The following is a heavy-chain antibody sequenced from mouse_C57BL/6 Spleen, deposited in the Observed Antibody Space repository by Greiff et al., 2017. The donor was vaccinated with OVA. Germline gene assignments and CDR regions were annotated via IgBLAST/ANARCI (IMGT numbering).Heavy chain of an antibody. V-gene: IGHV1-59*01. CDR3: ARSVLVRSAWFAY. CDR2: IDPSDSYT. Sequence: QVQLQQPGAELVRPGTSVKLSCKASGYTFTSYWMHWVKQRPGQGLEWIGVIDPSDSYTNYNQKFKGKATLTVDTSSSTAYMQLSSLTSEDSAVYYCARSVLVRSAWFAYWGQGTLVTVSA. CDR1: GYTFTSYW. J-gene: IGHJ3*01. D-gene: IGHD1-1*01.